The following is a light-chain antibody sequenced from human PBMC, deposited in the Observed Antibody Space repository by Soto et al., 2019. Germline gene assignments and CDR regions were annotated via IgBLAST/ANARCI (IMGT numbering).Light chain of an antibody. CDR3: QQYDTYSMYT. Sequence: DIQMTQSPSTLSASVGDRVTIPCRSSQSIGTWLAWYQQKPGKAPKLLIYDASTLESGVPSRFSGSGSGTEFTLIISSLQPDDFATYYCQQYDTYSMYTFGQGTRLEIK. CDR1: QSIGTW. J-gene: IGKJ5*01. CDR2: DAS. V-gene: IGKV1-5*01.